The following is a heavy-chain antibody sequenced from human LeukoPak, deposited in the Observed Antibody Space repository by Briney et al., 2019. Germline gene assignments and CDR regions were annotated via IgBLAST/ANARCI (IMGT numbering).Heavy chain of an antibody. D-gene: IGHD6-13*01. CDR1: GGSISSYY. J-gene: IGHJ3*02. V-gene: IGHV4-59*01. CDR3: ARVHRSSSWYSDAFDI. CDR2: IYYSGST. Sequence: SETLSLTCTVSGGSISSYYWSWIRQPPGKGLEWIGYIYYSGSTNYNPSLKSRVTISVDTSKNQFSLKLSSVTAADTAVYYCARVHRSSSWYSDAFDIWGQGTMVTVSS.